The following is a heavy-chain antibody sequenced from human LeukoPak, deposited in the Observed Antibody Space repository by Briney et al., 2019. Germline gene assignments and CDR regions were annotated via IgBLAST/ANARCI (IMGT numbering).Heavy chain of an antibody. D-gene: IGHD2-15*01. CDR1: GGSISTYY. Sequence: PSETMSLTCTVSGGSISTYYWSWIRQPPGKGLEWIGYIYYSGSTNYNPSLKSRVTMLVDTSKNQFSLKLSSVTAADTAVYYCARSSHSSGGSCYSLTGVGYWGQGTLVTVSS. J-gene: IGHJ4*02. CDR2: IYYSGST. V-gene: IGHV4-59*01. CDR3: ARSSHSSGGSCYSLTGVGY.